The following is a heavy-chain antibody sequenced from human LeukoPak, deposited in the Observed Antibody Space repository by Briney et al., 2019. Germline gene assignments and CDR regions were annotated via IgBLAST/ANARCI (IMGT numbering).Heavy chain of an antibody. CDR1: GFTFSSYS. CDR2: IKSKTDGGTT. D-gene: IGHD6-13*01. J-gene: IGHJ4*02. V-gene: IGHV3-15*01. CDR3: TTDSIAAAGLDY. Sequence: GGSLRLSCAASGFTFSSYSMNWVRQAPGKGLEWVGRIKSKTDGGTTDYAAPVKGRFTISRDDSKNTLYLQMNSLKTEDTAVYYCTTDSIAAAGLDYWGQGTLVTVSS.